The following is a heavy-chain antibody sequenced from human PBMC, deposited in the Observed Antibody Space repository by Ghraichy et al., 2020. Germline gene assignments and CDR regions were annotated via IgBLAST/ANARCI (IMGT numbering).Heavy chain of an antibody. CDR1: GGSISSSDYY. D-gene: IGHD3-3*01. CDR3: ARRGVWSGPLAASIGN. V-gene: IGHV4-39*01. CDR2: IFYTGST. J-gene: IGHJ4*02. Sequence: SETLSLTCTVSGGSISSSDYYWAWLRQPPGQGLEYIGSIFYTGSTYYNPSLKSRVTISVDTSKNHFYLRLTTVTAAVTAVYSCARRGVWSGPLAASIGNWGQGTLVTVSS.